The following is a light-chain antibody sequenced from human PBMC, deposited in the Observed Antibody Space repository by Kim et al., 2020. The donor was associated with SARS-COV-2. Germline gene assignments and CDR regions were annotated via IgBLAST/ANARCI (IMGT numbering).Light chain of an antibody. CDR1: QSVNSY. CDR2: DAS. Sequence: EIVLTQSPATLSLSPGERATLSCRASQSVNSYLAWYQQQPGQAPRLLIYDASNRATGIPARFSGSGSGTDFSLTISSLEPEDVAVYYCQQRSNWPPYTFGQGTKLEI. CDR3: QQRSNWPPYT. J-gene: IGKJ2*01. V-gene: IGKV3-11*01.